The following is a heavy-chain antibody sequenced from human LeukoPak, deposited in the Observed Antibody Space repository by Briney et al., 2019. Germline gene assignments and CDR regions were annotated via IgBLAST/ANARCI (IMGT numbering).Heavy chain of an antibody. CDR1: GFTISSYA. CDR3: AKDLPSNMAVASYYFDY. V-gene: IGHV3-23*01. D-gene: IGHD6-19*01. Sequence: GASLRLSCAASGFTISSYAMSWVRLAPGKGLEWVSGISGSGGSTHYADPVKGRFTISRDNSKNTLYLQMNSLRGEDTAEYYCAKDLPSNMAVASYYFDYWGQGTLVTVSS. J-gene: IGHJ4*02. CDR2: ISGSGGST.